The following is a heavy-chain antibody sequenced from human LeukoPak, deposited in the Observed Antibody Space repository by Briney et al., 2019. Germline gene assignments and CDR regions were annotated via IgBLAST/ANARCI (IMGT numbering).Heavy chain of an antibody. V-gene: IGHV4-4*07. CDR1: GGSISSYY. J-gene: IGHJ5*02. CDR2: IYTSGST. CDR3: ARVMYCSSTSCYGNWFDP. Sequence: SETLSLTCTVSGGSISSYYWSWIRQPAGKGLEWIGRIYTSGSTNYNPSLKSRVTMSVDTSKNQFSLKLSSVTAADTAVYYCARVMYCSSTSCYGNWFDPWGQGTLVTVSS. D-gene: IGHD2-2*01.